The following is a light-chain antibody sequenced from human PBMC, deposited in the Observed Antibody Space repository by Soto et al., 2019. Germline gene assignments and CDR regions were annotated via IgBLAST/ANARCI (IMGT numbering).Light chain of an antibody. J-gene: IGKJ1*01. V-gene: IGKV3-20*01. CDR1: QSVSSNY. CDR3: QQYGSSPT. Sequence: EIVLTQSPVNLSLSPGERATLSCRASQSVSSNYLAWYQQKPGQAPRLLTYGASSRATGIPDRFSGSGSGTDFTLTISRLEPEDFAVYYCQQYGSSPTFGQGTKVDIK. CDR2: GAS.